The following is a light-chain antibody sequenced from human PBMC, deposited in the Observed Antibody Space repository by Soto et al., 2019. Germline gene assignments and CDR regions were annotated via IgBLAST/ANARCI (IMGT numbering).Light chain of an antibody. V-gene: IGKV1-12*01. CDR1: QDINKW. Sequence: EMQMTQSSSSVSASVGGRVTITCRASQDINKWLAWYQQKPGLAPNLVIYTASRLHGGGPSRFSGSASGTDFTLTISRLQPEDVATYYCQQGKSFPPAFGRGTKVDIK. CDR3: QQGKSFPPA. CDR2: TAS. J-gene: IGKJ4*01.